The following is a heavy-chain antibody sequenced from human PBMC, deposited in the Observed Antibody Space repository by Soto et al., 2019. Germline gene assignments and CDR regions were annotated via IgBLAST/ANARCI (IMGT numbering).Heavy chain of an antibody. Sequence: SETLSLTCAVYGGSFSGYYWSWIRQPPGKGLEWIGEINHSGGTNYNPSLKSRVTISVDTSKNQFSLKLSSVTAADTAVYYCGRGFCSGGSCYSDHWFDPWGQGTLVTVSS. CDR2: INHSGGT. V-gene: IGHV4-34*01. CDR3: GRGFCSGGSCYSDHWFDP. D-gene: IGHD2-15*01. J-gene: IGHJ5*02. CDR1: GGSFSGYY.